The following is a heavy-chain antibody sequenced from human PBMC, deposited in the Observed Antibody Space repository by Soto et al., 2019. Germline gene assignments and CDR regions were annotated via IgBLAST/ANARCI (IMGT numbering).Heavy chain of an antibody. CDR2: LSSDGFGA. J-gene: IGHJ4*02. V-gene: IGHV3-74*03. D-gene: IGHD3-16*01. CDR1: DFSLSPYW. Sequence: GSLRLSCAASDFSLSPYWMHWVRPVPGRGLEWVARLSSDGFGAAYADSVKGRFFISRDTARNTLSLQMNSLRADDTAVYYCARDLGGPDYWGRGTSVTVSS. CDR3: ARDLGGPDY.